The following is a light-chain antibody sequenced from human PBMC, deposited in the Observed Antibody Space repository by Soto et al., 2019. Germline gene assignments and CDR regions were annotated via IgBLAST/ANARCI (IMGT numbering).Light chain of an antibody. CDR1: QDISNY. CDR2: DAS. V-gene: IGKV1-33*01. CDR3: QQYDNLLG. Sequence: DIQMTQSPSSLSASVGDRVTITCQASQDISNYLNWYQQKPGKAPTLLIYDASNLETGVTSRFSGRGSGTDFTFTISSLQAEDIATYYCQQYDNLLGFGGGTKVEIK. J-gene: IGKJ4*01.